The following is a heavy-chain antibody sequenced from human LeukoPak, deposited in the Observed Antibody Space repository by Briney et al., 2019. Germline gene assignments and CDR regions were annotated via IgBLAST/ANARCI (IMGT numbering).Heavy chain of an antibody. Sequence: PGGSLRLSCAACGFTFSSYSMNWVRQAPGKGLEWVSSISSSSSYIYYADSVKGRFTISRDNAKNSLYLQINSLRAEDTAVYYCAREGAYYGSGSPDYWGQGTLVTVSS. V-gene: IGHV3-21*01. CDR1: GFTFSSYS. D-gene: IGHD3-10*01. CDR2: ISSSSSYI. CDR3: AREGAYYGSGSPDY. J-gene: IGHJ4*02.